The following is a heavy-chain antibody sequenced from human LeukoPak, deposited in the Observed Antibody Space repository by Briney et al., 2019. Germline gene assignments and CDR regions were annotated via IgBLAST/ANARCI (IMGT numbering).Heavy chain of an antibody. CDR3: VRDLDLGGYSSFEY. CDR2: IKSDGSSS. V-gene: IGHV3-74*01. J-gene: IGHJ4*02. CDR1: GFTFSSYFW. D-gene: IGHD4-23*01. Sequence: GGSLRLSCAASGFTFSSYFWMHWVRQGPGKGLVWVSRIKSDGSSSTYADSVKGRFTISRDNAKNSLYLQMNTLRAEDTAVYYCVRDLDLGGYSSFEYWGQGTLVTVSS.